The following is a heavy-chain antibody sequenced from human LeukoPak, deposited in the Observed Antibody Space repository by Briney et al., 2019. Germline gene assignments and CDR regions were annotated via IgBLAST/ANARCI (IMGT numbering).Heavy chain of an antibody. Sequence: GGSLRLSCAASGSTFSTYAMSWVRQAPGKGLEWVSTISDSGANTYYADSVKGRFTISRDNSKNTLYLQMNSPRAEDTAVYYCAKGDWSSSDFDYWGQGTLVTISS. D-gene: IGHD6-6*01. J-gene: IGHJ4*02. CDR3: AKGDWSSSDFDY. CDR1: GSTFSTYA. V-gene: IGHV3-23*01. CDR2: ISDSGANT.